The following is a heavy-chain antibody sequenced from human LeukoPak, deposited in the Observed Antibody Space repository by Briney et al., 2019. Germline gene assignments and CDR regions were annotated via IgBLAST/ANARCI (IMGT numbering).Heavy chain of an antibody. CDR2: ISGYNGDT. V-gene: IGHV1-18*01. CDR3: ATSTGGYSDLYFHY. CDR1: GCTFTAYG. D-gene: IGHD3-22*01. Sequence: GASVKVSCKASGCTFTAYGISWVRQAPGQGLEWMGWISGYNGDTKYAQRFEGRVTMTTDTSTTTAFMDLRSLRSDDTAVYFCATSTGGYSDLYFHYWGQGTLVSVSS. J-gene: IGHJ4*02.